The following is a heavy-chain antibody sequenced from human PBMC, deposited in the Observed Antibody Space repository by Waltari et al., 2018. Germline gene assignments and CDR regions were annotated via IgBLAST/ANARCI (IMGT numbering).Heavy chain of an antibody. D-gene: IGHD3-3*01. J-gene: IGHJ4*02. CDR3: ARIGGTYYDFWSGPIYFDY. V-gene: IGHV1-69*05. Sequence: QVQLVQSGAEVKQPGSSVKVSCKASGGTFSSYAISWVRQAPGQGLEWMGGIIPIFGTANYAQKFQGRVTITTDESTSTAYMELSSLRSEDTAVYYCARIGGTYYDFWSGPIYFDYWGQGTLVTVSS. CDR1: GGTFSSYA. CDR2: IIPIFGTA.